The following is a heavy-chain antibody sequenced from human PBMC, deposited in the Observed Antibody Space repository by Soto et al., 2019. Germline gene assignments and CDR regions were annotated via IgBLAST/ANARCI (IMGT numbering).Heavy chain of an antibody. CDR1: GGSISSYY. CDR3: AVAVAGPTAIGY. D-gene: IGHD6-19*01. J-gene: IGHJ4*02. V-gene: IGHV4-59*12. CDR2: IYYSGST. Sequence: SETLSLTCTVSGGSISSYYWSWIRQPPGKGLEWIGYIYYSGSTNYNPSVKGRFTISRDNAKNTLYLQMNSLRAEDTAVYYCAVAVAGPTAIGYWGQGTLVTVSS.